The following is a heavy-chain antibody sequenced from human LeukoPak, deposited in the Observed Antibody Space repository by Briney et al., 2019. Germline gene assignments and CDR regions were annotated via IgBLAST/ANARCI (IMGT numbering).Heavy chain of an antibody. V-gene: IGHV4-4*07. CDR2: IYTREST. Sequence: PETPSLTCTLPGGSISRSYWSWIRHPAREGLEWSLRIYTRESTTYNPSLKSRVTMSVDTSKNQFSLKLSSVTAADTAVYYCARAGPGPSGSYHYYYYYMDVWGKGTTVTVSS. CDR1: GGSISRSY. D-gene: IGHD1-26*01. CDR3: ARAGPGPSGSYHYYYYYMDV. J-gene: IGHJ6*03.